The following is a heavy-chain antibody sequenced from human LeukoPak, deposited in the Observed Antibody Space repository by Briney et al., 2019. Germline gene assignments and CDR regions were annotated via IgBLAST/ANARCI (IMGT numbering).Heavy chain of an antibody. D-gene: IGHD1-26*01. CDR3: ARVFYSGAYNYYYYYMDV. Sequence: SEALSLTCAVSASSITSSYYWGWIRQPPGKGLEWIGNIFHSGITFYSPSLKSRVTLSVDTSKNQFSLSLRSVTAADTAVYYCARVFYSGAYNYYYYYMDVWGKGTTVTVSS. J-gene: IGHJ6*03. CDR2: IFHSGIT. CDR1: ASSITSSYY. V-gene: IGHV4-38-2*01.